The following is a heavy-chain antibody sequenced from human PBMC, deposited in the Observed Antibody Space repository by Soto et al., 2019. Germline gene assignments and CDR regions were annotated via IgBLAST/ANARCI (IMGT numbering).Heavy chain of an antibody. CDR2: INAGNGDT. CDR1: GYTFTSYA. D-gene: IGHD5-12*01. V-gene: IGHV1-3*01. Sequence: ASVKVSCKASGYTFTSYAMHWVRRAPGQRLEWMGWINAGNGDTNYAQTFQGRVTMTTDTSTSTVHMEVRSLRSDDTAVYYCAREGVAPYYYYGMDVWGQGTPVTVSS. CDR3: AREGVAPYYYYGMDV. J-gene: IGHJ6*02.